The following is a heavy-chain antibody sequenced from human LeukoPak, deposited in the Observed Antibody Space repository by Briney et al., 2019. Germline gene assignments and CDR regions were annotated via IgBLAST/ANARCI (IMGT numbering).Heavy chain of an antibody. V-gene: IGHV4-34*01. Sequence: SETLSLTCAVYGGSFSGYYWSWIRQPPGKGLEWIGEINHSGSTNYNPSLKSRVTISVDTSKNQFSLKLSSVTAADSAVYYCTRRREVWYHRGAYYYYFMDVWGQGTTVTVPS. CDR3: TRRREVWYHRGAYYYYFMDV. J-gene: IGHJ6*03. CDR2: INHSGST. CDR1: GGSFSGYY. D-gene: IGHD3-10*01.